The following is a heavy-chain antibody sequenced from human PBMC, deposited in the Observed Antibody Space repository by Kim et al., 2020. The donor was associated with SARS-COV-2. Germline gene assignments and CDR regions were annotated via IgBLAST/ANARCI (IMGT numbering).Heavy chain of an antibody. J-gene: IGHJ6*03. Sequence: GGSLRLSCAASGFTFSSYWMSWVRQAPGKGLEWVANIKQDGSEKYYVDSVKGRFTISRDNAKNPLYLQMNSLRAEDTAVYYCARNYYDSSGYYRYYYYYMDVWGKGTTVTVSS. V-gene: IGHV3-7*01. D-gene: IGHD3-22*01. CDR3: ARNYYDSSGYYRYYYYYMDV. CDR1: GFTFSSYW. CDR2: IKQDGSEK.